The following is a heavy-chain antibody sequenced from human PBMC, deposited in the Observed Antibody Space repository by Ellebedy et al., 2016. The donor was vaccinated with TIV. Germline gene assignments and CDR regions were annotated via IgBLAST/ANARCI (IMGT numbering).Heavy chain of an antibody. CDR1: GGSFSDYY. V-gene: IGHV4-34*01. CDR2: IHQSGST. CDR3: ASGGGYRVHY. Sequence: MPSETLSLTCGVYGGSFSDYYWMWIRQSPGMGLEWIGAIHQSGSTKYNPSLRSRVTLSVDTSKKKFSLNLNTVTAADTAVYYCASGGGYRVHYWGQGTLVTVSS. J-gene: IGHJ4*02. D-gene: IGHD6-19*01.